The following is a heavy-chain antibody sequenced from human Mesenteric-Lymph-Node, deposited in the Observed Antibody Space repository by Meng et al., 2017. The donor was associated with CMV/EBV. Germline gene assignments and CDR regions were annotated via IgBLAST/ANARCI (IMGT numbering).Heavy chain of an antibody. J-gene: IGHJ4*02. CDR1: W. Sequence: WIGWVRQMPGKDLEWMGIIYPGDSDARYSPSFQGQVTISADKSLSTAYLQWGSLKASDTAIYYCARLPHIVVVTAILPGGFFDFWGQGTLVTVSS. V-gene: IGHV5-51*01. D-gene: IGHD2-21*02. CDR3: ARLPHIVVVTAILPGGFFDF. CDR2: IYPGDSDA.